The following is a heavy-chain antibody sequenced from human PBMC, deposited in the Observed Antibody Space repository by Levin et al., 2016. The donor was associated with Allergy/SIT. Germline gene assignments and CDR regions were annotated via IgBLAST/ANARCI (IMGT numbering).Heavy chain of an antibody. CDR1: GGSVSSGSYY. CDR2: IYYSGST. Sequence: SETLSLTCTVSGGSVSSGSYYWSWIRQPPGKGLEWIGYIYYSGSTNYNPSLKSRVTISVDTSKNQFSLKLSSVTAADTAVYYCARGIAAAGTPWGQGTLVTVSS. V-gene: IGHV4-61*01. CDR3: ARGIAAAGTP. D-gene: IGHD6-13*01. J-gene: IGHJ5*02.